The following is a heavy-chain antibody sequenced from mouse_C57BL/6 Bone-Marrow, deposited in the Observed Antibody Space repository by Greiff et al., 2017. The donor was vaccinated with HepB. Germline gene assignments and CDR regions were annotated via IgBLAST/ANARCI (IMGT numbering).Heavy chain of an antibody. D-gene: IGHD1-1*01. V-gene: IGHV1-39*01. CDR3: ASDYYGSSSAWFAY. J-gene: IGHJ3*01. Sequence: VQLKQSGPELVKPGASVKISCKASGYSFTDYNMNWVKQINGKSLEWIGVINPNYGTTSYNQKFKGKATLTVDQSSSTAYMQLNSLTSDDSAVYYCASDYYGSSSAWFAYWGQGTLVTVSA. CDR1: GYSFTDYN. CDR2: INPNYGTT.